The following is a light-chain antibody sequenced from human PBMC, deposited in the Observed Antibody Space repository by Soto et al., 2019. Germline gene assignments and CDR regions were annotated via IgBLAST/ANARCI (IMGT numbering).Light chain of an antibody. J-gene: IGLJ1*01. CDR3: CSYAGSSTPYV. V-gene: IGLV2-23*01. CDR1: SSDVGSYNL. Sequence: QSALTQPASVSGSPGQSITISCTGTSSDVGSYNLVSWYQQHPGKAPRLMIYAGSKRPSGVSNRCSGSKSGNTASLTISGLQAEDEADYYCCSYAGSSTPYVFGTGTKLTVL. CDR2: AGS.